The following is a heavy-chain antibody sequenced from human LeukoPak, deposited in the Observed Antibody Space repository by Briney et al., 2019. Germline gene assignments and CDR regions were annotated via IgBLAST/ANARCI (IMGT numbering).Heavy chain of an antibody. J-gene: IGHJ5*02. CDR2: INPNSGGT. Sequence: ASVKVSCKASGHTFTGYYMHWVRQAPGQGLEWMGWINPNSGGTNYAQKFQGRVTMTRDTSISTAYMELSRLRSDDTAVYYCAREFTSTPNWFDPWGQGTLVTVSS. V-gene: IGHV1-2*02. D-gene: IGHD4-23*01. CDR1: GHTFTGYY. CDR3: AREFTSTPNWFDP.